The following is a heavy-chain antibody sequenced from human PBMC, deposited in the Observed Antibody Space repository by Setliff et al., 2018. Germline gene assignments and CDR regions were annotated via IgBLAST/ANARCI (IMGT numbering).Heavy chain of an antibody. CDR1: GGSISTYY. CDR3: ARHENDYGDYDDAFDI. CDR2: IYYSGRT. D-gene: IGHD4-17*01. V-gene: IGHV4-59*08. Sequence: NPSETLSLTCTVSGGSISTYYWSWIRQPPGKGLEWIGYIYYSGRTNYNPSLRSRVTISVDTSKNQFSLKVSSVTAADTAVYYCARHENDYGDYDDAFDIWGQGTMVTVS. J-gene: IGHJ3*02.